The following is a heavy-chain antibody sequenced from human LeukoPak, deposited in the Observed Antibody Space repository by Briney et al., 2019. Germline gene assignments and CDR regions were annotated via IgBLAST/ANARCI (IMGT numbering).Heavy chain of an antibody. CDR3: ARATRGQRADFDY. CDR2: IYYSGST. Sequence: PSETLSLTCTVSGGSIISYYWSWIRQPPGKGLEWIGYIYYSGSTNYNPSLKSRVTISVDTSKNQFSLKLSSATAADTAVYYCARATRGQRADFDYWGQGTLVTVSS. V-gene: IGHV4-59*01. D-gene: IGHD6-25*01. CDR1: GGSIISYY. J-gene: IGHJ4*02.